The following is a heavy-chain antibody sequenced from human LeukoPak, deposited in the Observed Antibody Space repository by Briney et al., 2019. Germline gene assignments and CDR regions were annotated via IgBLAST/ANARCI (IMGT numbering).Heavy chain of an antibody. CDR1: GYTFTGYY. J-gene: IGHJ3*02. CDR3: WVVITHDAFDI. CDR2: INPNSGGT. V-gene: IGHV1-2*02. D-gene: IGHD3-22*01. Sequence: ASVKVSCKASGYTFTGYYMHWVRQAPGQGLEWMGWINPNSGGTNYAQQFQGRVTMTRDTSISTAYMELSRLRSDDTAVYYCWVVITHDAFDIWGQGTMVTVSS.